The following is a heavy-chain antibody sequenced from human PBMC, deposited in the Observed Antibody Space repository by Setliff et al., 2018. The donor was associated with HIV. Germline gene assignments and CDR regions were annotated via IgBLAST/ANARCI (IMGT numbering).Heavy chain of an antibody. D-gene: IGHD3-22*01. V-gene: IGHV1-2*04. J-gene: IGHJ3*02. Sequence: ASVKVSCKASGYNFTGYYLPWVRQAPGQGLEWMGWINTNRGVTNYAQKFQGWVTVSRDMSISTAYMELRRLRSDDTAVYYCAGGGLVDSSGYYYRSGCAFDIWGQGTMVTVSS. CDR2: INTNRGVT. CDR3: AGGGLVDSSGYYYRSGCAFDI. CDR1: GYNFTGYY.